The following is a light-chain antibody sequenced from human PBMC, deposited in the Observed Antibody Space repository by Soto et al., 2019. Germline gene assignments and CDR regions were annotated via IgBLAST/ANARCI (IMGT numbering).Light chain of an antibody. Sequence: QSALTQPASLSGSPGQSITISCTGTSSDIGAYDYVSWFQQHPGKAPKLMISEGNNRPSGVSNRFSGSKSGNTAYLTISALQVDDEPEYFCFSFTTTRTHVFGTGTKVTVL. CDR1: SSDIGAYDY. V-gene: IGLV2-14*01. CDR2: EGN. J-gene: IGLJ1*01. CDR3: FSFTTTRTHV.